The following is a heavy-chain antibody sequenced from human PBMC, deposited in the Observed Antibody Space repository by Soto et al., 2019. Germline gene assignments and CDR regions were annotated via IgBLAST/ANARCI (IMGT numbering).Heavy chain of an antibody. CDR3: ARRWAWGSSSLYYFDY. V-gene: IGHV5-51*01. CDR2: IYPGDSDT. Sequence: PGESLKISCQGSGYSFTSYWIGWVRQMPGKGLEWMGIIYPGDSDTRYSPSFQGQVTISADKSISTAYLQWSSLKASDTAMYYCARRWAWGSSSLYYFDYWGQGTLVTVSS. J-gene: IGHJ4*02. CDR1: GYSFTSYW. D-gene: IGHD6-6*01.